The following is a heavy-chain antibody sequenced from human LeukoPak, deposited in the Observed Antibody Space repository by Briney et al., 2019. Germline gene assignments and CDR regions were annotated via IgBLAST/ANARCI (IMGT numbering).Heavy chain of an antibody. V-gene: IGHV5-51*01. CDR3: ARPNYYDSSGYARDDAFDI. CDR2: IYPGDSDT. Sequence: GESLKISCKGSGYSFTTYWIGWVRQMPGKGLEWMGIIYPGDSDTRYSPSFQGQVTISADKSISTAYLQWSSLKASDTAMYYCARPNYYDSSGYARDDAFDIWGQGTMVTVSS. D-gene: IGHD3-22*01. CDR1: GYSFTTYW. J-gene: IGHJ3*02.